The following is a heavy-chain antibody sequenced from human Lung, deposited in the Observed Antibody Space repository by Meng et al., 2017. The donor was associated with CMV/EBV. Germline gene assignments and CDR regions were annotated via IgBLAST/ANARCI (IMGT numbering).Heavy chain of an antibody. CDR2: IDDSGST. CDR3: ARGKQDAWELLAY. V-gene: IGHV4-4*02. D-gene: IGHD1-26*01. J-gene: IGHJ4*02. CDR1: GVSIRSNIR. Sequence: QLQLQESGPGLVKPSGTLSPTCGVSGVSIRSNIRWTWVSQPPGKGLEWIGDIDDSGSTNYNPSLNSRISISLDKSKNHFSLKVNSVTAADTAVYYCARGKQDAWELLAYWGQGALVTVSS.